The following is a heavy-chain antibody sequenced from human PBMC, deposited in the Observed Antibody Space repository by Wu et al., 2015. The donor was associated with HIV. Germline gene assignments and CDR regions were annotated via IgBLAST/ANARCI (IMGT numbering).Heavy chain of an antibody. CDR1: GYNFRDYS. Sequence: VRLVQSGAVIKTPGSSVKISCRASGYNFRDYSIHWVRLIPDKGFEWIGWIKPLWGAVGYARQLQGRVSMTRQLSQDPDDPDWGVAYMEFSGLTSATRPIILXPERVLWSLWSTFPGNTWGQGTVVVVS. V-gene: IGHV1-2*02. D-gene: IGHD2-21*01. CDR2: IKPLWGAV. J-gene: IGHJ1*01. CDR3: TRPIILXPERVLWSLWSTFPGNT.